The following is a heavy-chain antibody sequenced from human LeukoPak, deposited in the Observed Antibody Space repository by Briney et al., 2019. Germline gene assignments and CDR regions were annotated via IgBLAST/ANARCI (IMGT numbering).Heavy chain of an antibody. CDR2: IYYSGST. J-gene: IGHJ4*02. D-gene: IGHD1-26*01. V-gene: IGHV4-59*08. Sequence: SETLSLTCTVSGGSISSYYWSWLRQPPGKGLEWIGYIYYSGSTNYNPSLKSRVTISVDTSKNQFSLKPSSVTAADTAVYYCARRSVGAIRPFDYWGQGTLVTVSS. CDR3: ARRSVGAIRPFDY. CDR1: GGSISSYY.